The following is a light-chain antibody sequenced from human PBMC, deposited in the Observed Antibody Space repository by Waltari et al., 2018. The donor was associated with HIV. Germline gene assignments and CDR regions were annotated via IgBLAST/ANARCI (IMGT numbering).Light chain of an antibody. CDR3: QQYNNWPQTWPPGT. Sequence: EIVMTQSPATVSVSPGERATLSCRASQSLSSNLAWYQQKPGQAPRLLIYGASTRAVGVPARVSGSGSGTEFTLTISSLQSEDFGVYYCQQYNNWPQTWPPGTFGQGTKVEIK. CDR2: GAS. CDR1: QSLSSN. J-gene: IGKJ1*01. V-gene: IGKV3-15*01.